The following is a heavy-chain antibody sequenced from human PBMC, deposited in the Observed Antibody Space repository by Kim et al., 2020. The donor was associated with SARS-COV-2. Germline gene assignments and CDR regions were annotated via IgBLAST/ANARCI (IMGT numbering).Heavy chain of an antibody. CDR1: GFTFSSYA. V-gene: IGHV3-23*01. CDR3: AKDGNGGSGSYVYYYYYGIDA. D-gene: IGHD3-10*01. Sequence: GGSLRLSCAASGFTFSSYAMSWVRQAPGKGLEWVSAISGSGGSTYYADSVKGRFTISRDNSKNTLYLQMNSLRAEDTAVYYCAKDGNGGSGSYVYYYYYGIDAWGQGPPVTV. CDR2: ISGSGGST. J-gene: IGHJ6*02.